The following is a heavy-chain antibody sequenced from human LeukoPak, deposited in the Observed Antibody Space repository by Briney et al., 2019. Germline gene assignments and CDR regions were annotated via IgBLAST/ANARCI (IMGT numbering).Heavy chain of an antibody. CDR1: GGSISPYY. Sequence: PSETLSLTCTVSGGSISPYYWSWIRQPPGKGLEWIGYVYYSGSTNYNPSLKSRVTMSVDASKNQFSLKLGSETAADTAVYYCAEYIRRSGTYNFDFWGQGTLVTVSS. V-gene: IGHV4-59*01. CDR3: AEYIRRSGTYNFDF. CDR2: VYYSGST. J-gene: IGHJ4*02. D-gene: IGHD5-24*01.